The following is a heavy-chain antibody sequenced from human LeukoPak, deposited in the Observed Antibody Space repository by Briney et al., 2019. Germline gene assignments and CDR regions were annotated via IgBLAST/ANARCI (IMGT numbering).Heavy chain of an antibody. J-gene: IGHJ4*02. CDR3: ARDRVGSGCLDY. CDR1: GDSVSSNSVA. CDR2: TYYRSKWYY. V-gene: IGHV6-1*01. Sequence: SQTLSLTCAISGDSVSSNSVAWNWIRQSPSRGLEWLGRTYYRSKWYYEYATSVRSRITINPDTSKNQFSLQLNSVTPEDTAVYYCARDRVGSGCLDYWGQGTLVTVSS. D-gene: IGHD6-19*01.